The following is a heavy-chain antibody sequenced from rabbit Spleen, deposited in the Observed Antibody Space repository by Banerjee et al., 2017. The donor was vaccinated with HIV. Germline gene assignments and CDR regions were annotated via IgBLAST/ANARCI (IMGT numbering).Heavy chain of an antibody. Sequence: QEQVVESGGGLVKPGASLTLTCKASGFSFSGSYWICWVRQAPGKGLEWIACIYTGRSGSTYYASRAKGRFTITRSTSLNTATLQMTSLTAADTATYFCAREIYTSSSGYGDPAYATSAFRLWGQGTLVTVS. D-gene: IGHD1-1*01. CDR2: IYTGRSGST. V-gene: IGHV1S45*01. CDR3: AREIYTSSSGYGDPAYATSAFRL. CDR1: GFSFSGSYW. J-gene: IGHJ4*01.